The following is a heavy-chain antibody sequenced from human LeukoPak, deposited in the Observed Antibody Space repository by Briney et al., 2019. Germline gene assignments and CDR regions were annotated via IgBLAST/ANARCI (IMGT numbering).Heavy chain of an antibody. V-gene: IGHV1-2*02. CDR3: ATAPLKGVLRFLEWPAPGY. CDR1: GYTFTVYY. Sequence: ASVRVSCKASGYTFTVYYMHWVREAPGQGRGCMGCINPKSGGKNYAQKSQGRVTMTRDPFTSTAYMSMSRLRSDETGLYYCATAPLKGVLRFLEWPAPGYWGQGTLVTVSS. D-gene: IGHD3-3*01. J-gene: IGHJ4*02. CDR2: INPKSGGK.